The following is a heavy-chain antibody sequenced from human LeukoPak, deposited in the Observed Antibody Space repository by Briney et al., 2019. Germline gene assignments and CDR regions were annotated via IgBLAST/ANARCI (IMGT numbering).Heavy chain of an antibody. CDR3: AAYYDFWSGYYTIN. V-gene: IGHV1-24*01. CDR1: GYTLTELS. CDR2: FDPEDGET. Sequence: ASVKVSCKVSGYTLTELSMHWMRQAPGKGLEWMGGFDPEDGETIYAQKFQGRVTMTEDTSTDTAYMELSSLRSEDTAVYYCAAYYDFWSGYYTINWGQGTLVTVSS. J-gene: IGHJ4*02. D-gene: IGHD3-3*01.